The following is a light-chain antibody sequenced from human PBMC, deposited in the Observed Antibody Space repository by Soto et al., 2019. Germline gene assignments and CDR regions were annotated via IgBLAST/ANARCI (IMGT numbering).Light chain of an antibody. CDR2: DVT. Sequence: QSALTQPASVSGSPGQSITISCTGTSSDIGGYNYVSWYQQHPGKAPKLMIYDVTNRPSGISNRFSGSKSGNTASLTISGLQAEDEADDYCTSYTSGSIVVFGGGTKLTVL. J-gene: IGLJ2*01. CDR1: SSDIGGYNY. V-gene: IGLV2-14*01. CDR3: TSYTSGSIVV.